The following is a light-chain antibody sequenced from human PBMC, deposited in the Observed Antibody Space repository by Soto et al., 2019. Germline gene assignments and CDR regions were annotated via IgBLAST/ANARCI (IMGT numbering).Light chain of an antibody. CDR2: GAS. CDR3: QPAST. Sequence: EIVLTQSPDTLSLSPGERATLSCRSSQSVSSSYLAWCQQRPGQAPRLLIYGASSRAAGIPDRFSGSGSGTTFTLPMPRVAAEDFGLHYSQPASTFGQGTKVDIK. J-gene: IGKJ1*01. V-gene: IGKV3-20*01. CDR1: QSVSSSY.